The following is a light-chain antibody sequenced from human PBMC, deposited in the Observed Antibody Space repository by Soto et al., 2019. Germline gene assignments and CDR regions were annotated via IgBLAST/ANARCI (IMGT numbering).Light chain of an antibody. CDR3: QQYGDSPLT. CDR2: AAS. Sequence: EIVLTQSPATLSLSPGERAPLSCRARQRVTVNSLAWSRQNPGQGTRLPIYAASTRAAAVPDRFTGSGSRTDFALTISRLEPEAFGVYYCQQYGDSPLTSGPGTKVDIK. CDR1: QRVTVNS. J-gene: IGKJ3*01. V-gene: IGKV3-20*01.